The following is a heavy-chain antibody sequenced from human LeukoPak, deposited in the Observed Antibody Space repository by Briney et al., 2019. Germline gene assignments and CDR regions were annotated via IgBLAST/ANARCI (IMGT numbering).Heavy chain of an antibody. CDR3: ARRGTSSSWYVCDY. J-gene: IGHJ4*02. CDR2: IKQDGSEK. V-gene: IGHV3-7*03. CDR1: GFTFSSYW. Sequence: GGSLRLSCAASGFTFSSYWMSWVRQAPGKGLEGVANIKQDGSEKYYVDSVKGRFTISRDNAKNSLYLQMNSLSAEDTAVYYCARRGTSSSWYVCDYWGQGTLVTVSS. D-gene: IGHD6-13*01.